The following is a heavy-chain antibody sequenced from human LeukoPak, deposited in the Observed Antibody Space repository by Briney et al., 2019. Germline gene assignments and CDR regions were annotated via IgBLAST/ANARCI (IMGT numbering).Heavy chain of an antibody. CDR2: ISYDGSNK. J-gene: IGHJ4*02. V-gene: IGHV3-30*18. D-gene: IGHD6-13*01. CDR1: GFTFSSYG. CDR3: AKDGYSSIPGFHFEY. Sequence: GGSLRLSCAASGFTFSSYGMHWVRQAPGKGLEWVAVISYDGSNKYYADSVKGRFTISRDNSKNTLYLQMNSLRVEDAAVYYCAKDGYSSIPGFHFEYWGQGTPVTVSP.